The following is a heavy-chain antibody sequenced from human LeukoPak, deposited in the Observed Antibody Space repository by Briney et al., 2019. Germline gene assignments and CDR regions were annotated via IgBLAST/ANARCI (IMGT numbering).Heavy chain of an antibody. CDR1: GGSISSGGYS. CDR2: IYHSGST. V-gene: IGHV4-30-2*01. Sequence: SETLSLTCAVSGGSISSGGYSWSWIRQPPGKGLEWIGYIYHSGSTYYNPSLKSRVTISVDRSKNQFSLKLSSVTAADTTVYYCARGQQWLVTGNWFDPWGQGTLVTVSS. CDR3: ARGQQWLVTGNWFDP. D-gene: IGHD6-19*01. J-gene: IGHJ5*02.